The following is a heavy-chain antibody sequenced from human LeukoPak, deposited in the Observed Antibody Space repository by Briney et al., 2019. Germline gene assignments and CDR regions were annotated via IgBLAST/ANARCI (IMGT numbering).Heavy chain of an antibody. V-gene: IGHV1-2*02. CDR2: SNPNGGRI. Sequence: ASVKVSCKASGYTFIGYYIHWVRQAPGHGLEWMGWSNPNGGRINYAQKFQGRVTMTRDTSISTAYMELSRLRSDDSAVYYCARDQRLVAGTFYFDYWGQGTLVTVSS. J-gene: IGHJ4*02. D-gene: IGHD6-19*01. CDR1: GYTFIGYY. CDR3: ARDQRLVAGTFYFDY.